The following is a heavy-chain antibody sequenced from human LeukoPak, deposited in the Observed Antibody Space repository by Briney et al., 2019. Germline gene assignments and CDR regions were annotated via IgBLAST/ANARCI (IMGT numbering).Heavy chain of an antibody. J-gene: IGHJ4*02. Sequence: ASVKVSCKASGYTSTGYYMHWVRQAPGQGLEWMGRINPNSGGTNYAQKFQGRVTMTRDTSISTAYMELSRLRSDDTAVYYCAREETSIFGVVIIPLLFDYWGQGTLVTVSS. V-gene: IGHV1-2*06. CDR1: GYTSTGYY. CDR3: AREETSIFGVVIIPLLFDY. D-gene: IGHD3-3*01. CDR2: INPNSGGT.